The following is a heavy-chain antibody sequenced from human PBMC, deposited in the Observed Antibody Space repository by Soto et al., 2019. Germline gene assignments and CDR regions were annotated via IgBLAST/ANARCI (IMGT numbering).Heavy chain of an antibody. CDR2: TIPIIGTT. V-gene: IGHV1-69*01. CDR3: AAGDSSDTGYH. D-gene: IGHD5-18*01. J-gene: IGHJ5*02. CDR1: GDTLSTHG. Sequence: QVQLVQSGAEVKKPGSSVKVSCKASGDTLSTHGISWVRQAPGQGLEWMGGTIPIIGTTDYAEKFQGRVTITADESTTTSYMELSSLRPDDTAVYYCAAGDSSDTGYHWGLGTLVTVSS.